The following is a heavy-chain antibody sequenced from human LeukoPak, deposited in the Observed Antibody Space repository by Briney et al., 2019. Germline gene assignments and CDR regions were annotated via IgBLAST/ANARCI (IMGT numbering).Heavy chain of an antibody. Sequence: GGSLRLSCAASGFTFSSYAMSWVRQAPGKGLEWVSAISGSGGSTYYADSVKGRFTISRDNSKNTLYLQMNSLRAEDTAVYYCAKDIVVVPAATLSAFDIWGQGTMVTVSS. CDR2: ISGSGGST. V-gene: IGHV3-23*01. D-gene: IGHD2-2*01. CDR3: AKDIVVVPAATLSAFDI. CDR1: GFTFSSYA. J-gene: IGHJ3*02.